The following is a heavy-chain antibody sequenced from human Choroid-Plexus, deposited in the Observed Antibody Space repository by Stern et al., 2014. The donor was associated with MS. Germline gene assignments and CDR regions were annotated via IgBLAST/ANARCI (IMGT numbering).Heavy chain of an antibody. CDR2: ISSSGINI. CDR3: ARGLNRFSEWSAVGY. J-gene: IGHJ4*02. D-gene: IGHD3-3*01. V-gene: IGHV3-11*01. Sequence: VQLVESGGGLVKPGGSLRLSCAASTVAFNDYYMCWFRQAPGKGLEWVSDISSSGINIYYADSMQGRFSISRDNAKNTLYLQMNSLGAEDTAVYYCARGLNRFSEWSAVGYWGQGTLVTVSS. CDR1: TVAFNDYY.